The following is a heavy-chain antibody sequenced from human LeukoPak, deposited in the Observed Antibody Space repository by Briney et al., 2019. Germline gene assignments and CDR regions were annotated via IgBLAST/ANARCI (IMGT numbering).Heavy chain of an antibody. CDR3: AKSPVLRFLEWLQYYFDY. CDR2: ISGSGGST. CDR1: GFTFSSYA. J-gene: IGHJ4*02. Sequence: PGGSLRLSCAASGFTFSSYAMSWVRQAPGKGLEWVSAISGSGGSTYYADSVKGRFTISRDNSKNTLYLQMNSLRAEDTAVYYCAKSPVLRFLEWLQYYFDYWDQGTLVTVSS. V-gene: IGHV3-23*01. D-gene: IGHD3-3*01.